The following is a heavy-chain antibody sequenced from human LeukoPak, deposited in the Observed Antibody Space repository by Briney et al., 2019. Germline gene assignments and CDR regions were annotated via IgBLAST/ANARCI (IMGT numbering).Heavy chain of an antibody. CDR2: ISSSSSYI. CDR3: ARPRVEFSGSSYYFDY. J-gene: IGHJ4*02. CDR1: GFTFSSYS. Sequence: PGGSLRLSCAASGFTFSSYSMNWVRQAPGKGLEWGSSISSSSSYIYYAASVKGRFTISRDNAKNSLYLQMNSLRAEDTAVYYCARPRVEFSGSSYYFDYWGQGTLVTVSS. V-gene: IGHV3-21*01. D-gene: IGHD3-22*01.